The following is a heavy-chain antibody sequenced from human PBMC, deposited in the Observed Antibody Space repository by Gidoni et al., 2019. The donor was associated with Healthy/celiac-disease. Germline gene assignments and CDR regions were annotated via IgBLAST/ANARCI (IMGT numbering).Heavy chain of an antibody. V-gene: IGHV4-39*01. D-gene: IGHD5-18*01. J-gene: IGHJ4*02. Sequence: QLQLQESGPGLVKPSETLSLTCTVSGGSISSSSYYWGWIRQPPGKGLEWIGSIYYSGSTYYNPSLKSRVTISVDTSKNQFSLKLSSVTAADTAVYYCARQEFSMGTLTHFDYWGQGTLVTVSS. CDR2: IYYSGST. CDR3: ARQEFSMGTLTHFDY. CDR1: GGSISSSSYY.